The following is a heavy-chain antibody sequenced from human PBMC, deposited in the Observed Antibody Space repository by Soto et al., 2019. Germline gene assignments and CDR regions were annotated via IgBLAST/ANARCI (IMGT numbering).Heavy chain of an antibody. CDR3: ARYHGSGRYYNANDY. CDR2: IYYSGST. D-gene: IGHD3-10*01. J-gene: IGHJ4*02. CDR1: GGSISSGGYY. V-gene: IGHV4-31*03. Sequence: QVQLQESGPGLVKPSQTLSLTCTVSGGSISSGGYYCSWIRQHPGKVLEWIVYIYYSGSTYYNPSLKSRVTISVDTSKNPFSLKLSCVTAADTAVYYCARYHGSGRYYNANDYWGQGTLVTVSS.